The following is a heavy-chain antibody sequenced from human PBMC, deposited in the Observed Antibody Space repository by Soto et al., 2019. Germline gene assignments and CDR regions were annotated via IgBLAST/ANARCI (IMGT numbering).Heavy chain of an antibody. CDR3: ARLLTRPAARPDY. V-gene: IGHV4-38-2*01. CDR1: GYSISSGYY. D-gene: IGHD6-6*01. Sequence: SETLSLTCAVSGYSISSGYYWGWIRQPPGKGLEWIGSIYHSGSTYYNPSLKSRVTISVDTSKNQFSLKLSSVTAADTAVYYCARLLTRPAARPDYWGQGTLVTVSS. J-gene: IGHJ4*02. CDR2: IYHSGST.